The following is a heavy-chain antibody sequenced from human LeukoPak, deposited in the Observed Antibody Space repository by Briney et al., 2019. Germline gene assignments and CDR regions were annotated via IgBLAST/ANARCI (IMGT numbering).Heavy chain of an antibody. V-gene: IGHV4-59*11. CDR2: IHYSGST. CDR3: ASNYLGWFDP. CDR1: GGSISSHF. J-gene: IGHJ5*02. Sequence: PSETLSLTCTVSGGSISSHFWSWIRQPPGKGLEWIGYIHYSGSTNYNPSLKSRVTISVDTSKNQFSLKLSSVTAADTAVYYCASNYLGWFDPWGQGTLVTVSS. D-gene: IGHD3-10*01.